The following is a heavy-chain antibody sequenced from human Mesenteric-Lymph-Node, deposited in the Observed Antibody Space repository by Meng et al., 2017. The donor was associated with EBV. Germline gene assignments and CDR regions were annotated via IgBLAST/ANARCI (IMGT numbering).Heavy chain of an antibody. D-gene: IGHD5-12*01. CDR1: GGTFSRST. V-gene: IGHV1-69*01. CDR3: ARIPSARLTYYFDL. J-gene: IGHJ4*02. Sequence: QLRLVPSGRPVEKPGSSVNVSREASGGTFSRSTICWVRQAPGQGLELMGGIFPMSGTTNYAQRFQGRVTITADESTSTAYMELSSLRSEDTAVYYCARIPSARLTYYFDLWGQGTLVTVSS. CDR2: IFPMSGTT.